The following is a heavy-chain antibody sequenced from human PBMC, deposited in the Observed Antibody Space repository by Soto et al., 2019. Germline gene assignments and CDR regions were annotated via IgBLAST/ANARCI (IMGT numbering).Heavy chain of an antibody. CDR3: ARNYGDYLRVRRLDY. CDR1: GGSFSGYY. J-gene: IGHJ4*02. D-gene: IGHD4-17*01. CDR2: INHSGST. V-gene: IGHV4-34*01. Sequence: SETLSLTCAVYGGSFSGYYWSWIRQPPGKGLEWIGEINHSGSTNYNPSLKSRVTISVDTSKNQFSLKLSSVTAADTAVYYCARNYGDYLRVRRLDYWGQGTLVTVSS.